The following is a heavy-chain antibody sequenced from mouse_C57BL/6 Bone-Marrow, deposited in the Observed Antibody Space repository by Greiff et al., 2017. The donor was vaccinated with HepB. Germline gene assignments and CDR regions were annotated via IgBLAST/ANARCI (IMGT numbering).Heavy chain of an antibody. CDR3: TSYDEGFDY. CDR1: GYTFTDYE. J-gene: IGHJ2*01. V-gene: IGHV1-15*01. D-gene: IGHD2-12*01. Sequence: LQESGAELVRPGASVTLSCKASGYTFTDYEMHWVKQTPVHGLEWIGAIDPETGGTAYNQKFKGKAILTADKSSSTAYMELRSLTSEDSAVYYCTSYDEGFDYWGQGTTLTVSS. CDR2: IDPETGGT.